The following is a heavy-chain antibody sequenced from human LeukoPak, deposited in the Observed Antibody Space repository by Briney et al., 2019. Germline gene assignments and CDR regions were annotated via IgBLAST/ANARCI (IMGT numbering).Heavy chain of an antibody. V-gene: IGHV3-66*01. Sequence: GGSLRLSCAASGFTASSNYMSWVRQAPGKGLEWASVIYSGGSTYYADSVKGRFTISRDNSKNTLYLQMNSLRAEDTAVYYCARAPDYGDYRPYYYYGMDVWGQGTTVTVSS. CDR1: GFTASSNY. D-gene: IGHD4-17*01. CDR2: IYSGGST. J-gene: IGHJ6*02. CDR3: ARAPDYGDYRPYYYYGMDV.